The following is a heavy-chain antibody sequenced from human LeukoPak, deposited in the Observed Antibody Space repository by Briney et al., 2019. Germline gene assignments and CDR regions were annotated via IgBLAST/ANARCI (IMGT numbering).Heavy chain of an antibody. CDR1: GYTFTGYY. CDR3: ARVSGWYALLPFDY. D-gene: IGHD6-19*01. V-gene: IGHV1-2*02. CDR2: INPNSGGT. J-gene: IGHJ4*02. Sequence: GASVKVSCKXSGYTFTGYYMHWVRQAPGQGLEWMGWINPNSGGTNYSQKFQGRVTMTRDTSISTAYMELSRLRSDDTAVYYCARVSGWYALLPFDYWGQGTLVTVSS.